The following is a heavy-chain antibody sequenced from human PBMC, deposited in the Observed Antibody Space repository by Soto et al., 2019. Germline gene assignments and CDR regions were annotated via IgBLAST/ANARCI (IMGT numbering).Heavy chain of an antibody. CDR1: GGSISSGGYS. J-gene: IGHJ5*02. D-gene: IGHD2-21*02. CDR2: IYHSGST. Sequence: PSETLSLTCAVSGGSISSGGYSWSWIRQPPGKGLEWIGYIYHSGSTYYNPSLKSRVTISVDRSKNQFSLKLSSVTAADTAVYYCARATYSGGDCRNWFDPWGQGTLVTVSS. V-gene: IGHV4-30-2*01. CDR3: ARATYSGGDCRNWFDP.